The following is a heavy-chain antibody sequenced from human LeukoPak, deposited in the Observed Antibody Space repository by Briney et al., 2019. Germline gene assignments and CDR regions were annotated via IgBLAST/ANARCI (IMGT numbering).Heavy chain of an antibody. V-gene: IGHV3-30*02. CDR1: GFTFSSYG. D-gene: IGHD1-26*01. CDR2: IRYDGSNK. J-gene: IGHJ1*01. Sequence: GGSLRLSCAASGFTFSSYGMHWVRQAPGKGLEWVAFIRYDGSNKYYADSVKGRFTISRDNSKNTLYLQMNSLRAEDTVVYYCATSAGATATKYFQHWGQGTLVTVSS. CDR3: ATSAGATATKYFQH.